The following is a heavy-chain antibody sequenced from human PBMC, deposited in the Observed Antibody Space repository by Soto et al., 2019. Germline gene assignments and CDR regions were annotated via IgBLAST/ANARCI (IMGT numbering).Heavy chain of an antibody. J-gene: IGHJ4*02. D-gene: IGHD6-13*01. V-gene: IGHV1-3*01. CDR3: ARAVAAADY. Sequence: QVQLVQSGAKAKKPGASVKISCKASGYTFTSYAMHWVRQAPGQRLEWIGWINAGNGNTKHSQTRQGRVTITRDTAASTAYMELSRLRYEDTAVYYCARAVAAADYWGQGTLVPVSS. CDR1: GYTFTSYA. CDR2: INAGNGNT.